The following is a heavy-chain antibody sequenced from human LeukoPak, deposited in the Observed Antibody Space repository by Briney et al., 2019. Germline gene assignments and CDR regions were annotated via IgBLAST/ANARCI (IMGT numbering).Heavy chain of an antibody. CDR2: IYYSGST. D-gene: IGHD6-13*01. J-gene: IGHJ4*02. V-gene: IGHV4-39*07. CDR1: GGSISSSSYY. Sequence: SETLSLTCTVSGGSISSSSYYWGWIRQPPGKGLEWIGSIYYSGSTYYNPSLKSRVTISVDTSKNQFSLKLSSVTAADTAVYYCARVNEAGYSSSWYGRGAVYFDYWGQGTLVTVSS. CDR3: ARVNEAGYSSSWYGRGAVYFDY.